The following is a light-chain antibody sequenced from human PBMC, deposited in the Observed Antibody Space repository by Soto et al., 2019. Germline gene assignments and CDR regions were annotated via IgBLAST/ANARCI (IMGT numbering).Light chain of an antibody. Sequence: QSVLTQPASVSGSPGQSITISCTGTSSDVGGYKYVSWYQQHPGKAPKLMIYDVSNRPSGVSNRFSGSKSGNTASLTISGLQAEDEADYYCSSYTSSGTNVFGTGTKLTVL. CDR1: SSDVGGYKY. J-gene: IGLJ1*01. V-gene: IGLV2-14*01. CDR3: SSYTSSGTNV. CDR2: DVS.